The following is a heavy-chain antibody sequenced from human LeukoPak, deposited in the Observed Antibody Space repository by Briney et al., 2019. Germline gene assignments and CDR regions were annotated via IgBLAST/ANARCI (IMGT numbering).Heavy chain of an antibody. V-gene: IGHV1-46*01. CDR2: INPSGGST. CDR3: ARDSVTPIAAGTLDY. Sequence: GASVKVSCKASGYTFTSYYMHWVRQAPGQGLEWMGIINPSGGSTSYAQKFQGRVTMTRDTSTSTVYMELSSLRSEDTAVYYCARDSVTPIAAGTLDYWGQGTLVTVSS. J-gene: IGHJ4*02. D-gene: IGHD6-13*01. CDR1: GYTFTSYY.